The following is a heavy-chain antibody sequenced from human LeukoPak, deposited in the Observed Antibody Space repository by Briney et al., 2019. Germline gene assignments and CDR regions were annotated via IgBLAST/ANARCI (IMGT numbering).Heavy chain of an antibody. CDR3: TTDQFLDVFNI. J-gene: IGHJ3*02. V-gene: IGHV1-24*01. CDR2: FDPEDAET. CDR1: GYDLNTLS. D-gene: IGHD3-3*01. Sequence: ASVKVSCKVSGYDLNTLSMHWVRQAPGKGLEWMGGFDPEDAETVYAQKFEGRVTMTEDTSIDTAYMELSSLRSEDTAVYYCTTDQFLDVFNIWGQGTMVTVSS.